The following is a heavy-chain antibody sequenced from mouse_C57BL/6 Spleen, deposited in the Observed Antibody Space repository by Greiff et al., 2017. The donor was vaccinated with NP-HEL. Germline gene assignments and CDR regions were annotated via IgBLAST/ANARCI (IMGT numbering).Heavy chain of an antibody. V-gene: IGHV5-4*01. CDR3: ARDRGYYGSSYFDV. CDR1: GFTFSSYA. Sequence: DVMLVESGGGLVKPGGSLKLSCAASGFTFSSYAMSWVRQTPEKRLEWVATISDGGSYTYYPDTVKGRFTISRDNAKNNLYLQMSHLKSEDTAMYYCARDRGYYGSSYFDVWGTGTTVTVSS. J-gene: IGHJ1*03. CDR2: ISDGGSYT. D-gene: IGHD1-1*01.